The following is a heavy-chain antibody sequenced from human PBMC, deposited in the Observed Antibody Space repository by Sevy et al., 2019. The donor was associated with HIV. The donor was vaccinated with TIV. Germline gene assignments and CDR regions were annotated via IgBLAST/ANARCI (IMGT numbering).Heavy chain of an antibody. CDR2: ISSSGNYI. D-gene: IGHD3-10*01. J-gene: IGHJ3*02. CDR3: ARPYGSGSWEAFDI. CDR1: GFTFNTYT. V-gene: IGHV3-21*01. Sequence: GGCLRLYCAASGFTFNTYTMNWVRQAPGEGLECVSSISSSGNYIYYADSVKGRFTISRDNAKNSSFLQMNNLRAEDTAVYYCARPYGSGSWEAFDIWGQGTMVTVSS.